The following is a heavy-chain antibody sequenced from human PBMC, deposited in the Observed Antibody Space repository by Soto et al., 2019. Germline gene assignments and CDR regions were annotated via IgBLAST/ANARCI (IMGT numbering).Heavy chain of an antibody. CDR2: INHSGST. D-gene: IGHD4-4*01. V-gene: IGHV4-34*01. Sequence: SETLSLTCAVYGGSFSGYYWSWIRQPPGKGLEWIGGINHSGSTNYNPSLKSRVTISVDTSKNQFSLKLSSVTAADTAVYYCARGVVLPKYSRISQRWFDPWGQGTLVTVSS. CDR3: ARGVVLPKYSRISQRWFDP. J-gene: IGHJ5*02. CDR1: GGSFSGYY.